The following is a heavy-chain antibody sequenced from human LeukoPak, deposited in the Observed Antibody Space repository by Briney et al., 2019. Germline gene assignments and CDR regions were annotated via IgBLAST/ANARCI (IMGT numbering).Heavy chain of an antibody. V-gene: IGHV3-15*01. CDR3: TATAPSPILFDWSRRGD. Sequence: GGSLRLSCAASGFTFSNAWMSWVRQAPGKGLEWVGRIKSKTDGGTTDYAAPVKGRFTISRDDSKNTLYLQMNSLKTEDTAVYYCTATAPSPILFDWSRRGDWGQGTLVTVSS. D-gene: IGHD3-9*01. CDR2: IKSKTDGGTT. J-gene: IGHJ4*02. CDR1: GFTFSNAW.